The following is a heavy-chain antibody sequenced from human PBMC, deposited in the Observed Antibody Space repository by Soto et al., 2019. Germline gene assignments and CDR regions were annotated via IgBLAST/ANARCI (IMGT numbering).Heavy chain of an antibody. CDR2: IIPIFGTA. D-gene: IGHD1-1*01. CDR3: ARGGGKISHYYYYGMDV. J-gene: IGHJ6*02. Sequence: SVKVSCKASGGTFSSYAISWVRQAPGQGLEWMGGIIPIFGTANYAQKFQGRVTITADESTSTAYMELSSLRSEDTAVYYCARGGGKISHYYYYGMDVWGQGTTVTVSS. V-gene: IGHV1-69*13. CDR1: GGTFSSYA.